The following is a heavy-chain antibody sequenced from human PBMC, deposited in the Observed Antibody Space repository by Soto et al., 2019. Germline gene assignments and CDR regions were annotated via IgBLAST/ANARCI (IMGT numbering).Heavy chain of an antibody. CDR1: GGSFSGYY. CDR3: AEDKNTGLFDY. CDR2: INHSGST. Sequence: QVQLQQWGAGLLKPSETLSLTCAVYGGSFSGYYWTWIRQPPGTGLEWIGEINHSGSTNYNPSLKSRVTITIKPAQEPFTPEVTSVTAGDTAGYFRAEDKNTGLFDYWGQGTPVTVSS. V-gene: IGHV4-34*01. D-gene: IGHD4-17*01. J-gene: IGHJ4*02.